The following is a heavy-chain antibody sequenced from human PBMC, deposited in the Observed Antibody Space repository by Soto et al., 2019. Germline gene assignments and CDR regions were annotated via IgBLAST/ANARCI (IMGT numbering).Heavy chain of an antibody. D-gene: IGHD2-15*01. CDR3: ASGVVVAATRSYYYYGMDV. Sequence: ETLSLTCTVSGGSVSSGSYYWSWIRQPPGKELEWIGYIYYSGSTNYNPSLKSRVTISVDTSKNQFSLKLSSVTAADTAVYYCASGVVVAATRSYYYYGMDVWGQGTTVTVSS. CDR1: GGSVSSGSYY. J-gene: IGHJ6*02. CDR2: IYYSGST. V-gene: IGHV4-61*01.